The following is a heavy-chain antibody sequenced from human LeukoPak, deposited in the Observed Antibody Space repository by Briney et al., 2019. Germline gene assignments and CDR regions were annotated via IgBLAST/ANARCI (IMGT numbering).Heavy chain of an antibody. V-gene: IGHV3-30*04. D-gene: IGHD2-21*02. CDR1: GFTFRSHS. CDR2: VSYDGNNK. CDR3: ARVRDPSRTLLPYFDL. Sequence: PGGSLRLSCAASGFTFRSHSIHWVRQAPGKGLEWVAVVSYDGNNKHYADSMKDRFIISRDNSENMVYLQMNNLRPEDTAVYYCARVRDPSRTLLPYFDLWGQGTLVTVSS. J-gene: IGHJ4*02.